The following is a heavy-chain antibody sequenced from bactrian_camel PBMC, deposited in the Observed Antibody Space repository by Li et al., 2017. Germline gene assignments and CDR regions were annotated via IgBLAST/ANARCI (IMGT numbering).Heavy chain of an antibody. V-gene: IGHV3S63*01. Sequence: HVQLVESGGDSVQPGGSLTLSCVNSGDTFPSHCMGWFRQAPGKEREGVARICTPNGATIYADSVKGRFTISRDNAKNTLYLEMNSLKPEDTAMYYCAADLQIIGGICRHSLTRLYKLKGQGTQVTVS. CDR2: ICTPNGAT. J-gene: IGHJ4*01. CDR1: GDTFPSHC. D-gene: IGHD1*01.